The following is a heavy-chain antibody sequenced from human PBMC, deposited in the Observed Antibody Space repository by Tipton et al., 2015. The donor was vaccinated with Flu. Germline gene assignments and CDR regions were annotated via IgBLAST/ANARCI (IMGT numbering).Heavy chain of an antibody. CDR1: GGSISSYY. CDR2: VFYTGST. CDR3: ARDRGWPAALDF. J-gene: IGHJ4*02. V-gene: IGHV4-59*01. D-gene: IGHD3-10*01. Sequence: TLSLTCSVSGGSISSYYWSWIRQPPGKGLEWIGYVFYTGSTDYNPSLKSRVTISVDTSKNQFSLELISVTAADTAVYYCARDRGWPAALDFWSQGILVAVSS.